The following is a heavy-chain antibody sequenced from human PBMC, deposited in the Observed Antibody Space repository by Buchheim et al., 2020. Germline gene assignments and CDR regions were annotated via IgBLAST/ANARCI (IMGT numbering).Heavy chain of an antibody. V-gene: IGHV4-4*02. CDR3: ARNAADCSGGSCYVYYFDY. CDR2: IYHSGST. D-gene: IGHD2-15*01. Sequence: QVQLQESGPGLVKPSGTLSLTCAVSGGSISSSNWWSWVRQPPGKGLEWIGEIYHSGSTNYNPSLKSRVTISVDNPKNQFPLKLRSVTAADTAVYYCARNAADCSGGSCYVYYFDYWGQGTL. CDR1: GGSISSSNW. J-gene: IGHJ4*02.